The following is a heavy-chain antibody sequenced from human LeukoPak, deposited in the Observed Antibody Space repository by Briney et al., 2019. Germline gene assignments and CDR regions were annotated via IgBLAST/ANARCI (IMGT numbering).Heavy chain of an antibody. CDR3: AKQIGYCSGGNCYFTY. J-gene: IGHJ4*02. V-gene: IGHV4-61*08. CDR2: IYNRGST. Sequence: SETLSLTCTVSGGSVSSNGYFWNWIRQPPGKGLEWIGYIYNRGSTNYNPSLKSRVTISVDTSNNQFSLRLSSVTAADTAVYFCAKQIGYCSGGNCYFTYWGQGTLVTVSS. CDR1: GGSVSSNGYF. D-gene: IGHD2-15*01.